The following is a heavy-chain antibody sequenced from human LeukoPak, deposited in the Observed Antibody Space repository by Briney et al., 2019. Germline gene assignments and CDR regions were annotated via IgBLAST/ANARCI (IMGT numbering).Heavy chain of an antibody. J-gene: IGHJ4*02. CDR1: GFTFSTYG. V-gene: IGHV3-48*01. Sequence: GGSLRLSCAASGFTFSTYGMNWVRQAPGKGLEWVSFIGSSSAPIYYADSVKGRFTISRDNVKNSLYLQMNSLRAEDTAVYYCGSRWFDWGQGTLVTVSS. CDR3: GSRWFD. D-gene: IGHD4-23*01. CDR2: IGSSSAPI.